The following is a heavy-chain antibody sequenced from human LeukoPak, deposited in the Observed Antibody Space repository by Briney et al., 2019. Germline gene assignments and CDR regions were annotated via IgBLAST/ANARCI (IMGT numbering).Heavy chain of an antibody. CDR3: AKDERMVVEGEFYYNYMEV. V-gene: IGHV1-46*01. Sequence: ASVKVSCKASGYTFTSYYVHWVRQAPGQGLEWMGIIDPSRGSTTYAQKFQGRVTMTRDTSTSTVYMELSSLRSEDTAVYYCAKDERMVVEGEFYYNYMEVWGEGTTVTVSS. D-gene: IGHD2-15*01. J-gene: IGHJ6*03. CDR2: IDPSRGST. CDR1: GYTFTSYY.